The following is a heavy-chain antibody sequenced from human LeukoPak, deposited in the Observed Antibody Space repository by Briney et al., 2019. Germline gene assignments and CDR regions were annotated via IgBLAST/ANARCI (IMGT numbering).Heavy chain of an antibody. CDR3: AKTRGYEHFDY. D-gene: IGHD5-12*01. Sequence: GGSLRLSCVASGFTFSSYAMYWVRQAPGKGLEWVALISYDGSKKYYADSVKGRITISRDNSKNTLYVPMSSLRDEHTAIYYCAKTRGYEHFDYWGQGTLVTVSS. CDR1: GFTFSSYA. CDR2: ISYDGSKK. V-gene: IGHV3-30-3*02. J-gene: IGHJ4*02.